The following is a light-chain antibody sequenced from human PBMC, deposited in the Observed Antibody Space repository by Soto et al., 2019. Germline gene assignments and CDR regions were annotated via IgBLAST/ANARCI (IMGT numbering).Light chain of an antibody. CDR2: AAS. CDR3: QQYYSYPRT. V-gene: IGKV1-8*01. Sequence: IRITQSPSSFSQSPGDRAAITGQARQVILRSLAWYEQKPGKAPKLLIYAASTLQSGVPSRFSGSGSGTDFTLTISCLQPEDFATYYCQQYYSYPRTFGQGTKVEI. CDR1: QVILRS. J-gene: IGKJ4*01.